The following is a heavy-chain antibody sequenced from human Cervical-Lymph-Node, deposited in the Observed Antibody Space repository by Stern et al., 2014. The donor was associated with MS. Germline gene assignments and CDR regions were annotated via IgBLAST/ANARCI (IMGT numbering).Heavy chain of an antibody. V-gene: IGHV4-59*01. Sequence: VQLVDSGPGLVKPSETLSLTCTVSGVSISSYYWSWIRQPPGKGLEWIGYIYYSGSTNYNPSLKSRVTISVDTSKNQFSLKLSSVTAADTAVYYCARGATQAFDPWGQGTLVTVSS. CDR2: IYYSGST. CDR3: ARGATQAFDP. CDR1: GVSISSYY. J-gene: IGHJ5*02.